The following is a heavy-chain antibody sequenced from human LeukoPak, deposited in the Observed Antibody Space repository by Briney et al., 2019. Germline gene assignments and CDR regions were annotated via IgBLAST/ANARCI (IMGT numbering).Heavy chain of an antibody. Sequence: GGSLTLSCVPSGLSLRNYEMKWVRQDPGEGLEWASYSSSSAKTTYYAASVKGRFTISRDNSKNPLYLQMNSLRAEDTAMYYCARGKSDGFWDFDFWGRGTRVIV. J-gene: IGHJ2*01. CDR3: ARGKSDGFWDFDF. CDR1: GLSLRNYE. V-gene: IGHV3-48*03. CDR2: SSSSAKTT. D-gene: IGHD5-18*01.